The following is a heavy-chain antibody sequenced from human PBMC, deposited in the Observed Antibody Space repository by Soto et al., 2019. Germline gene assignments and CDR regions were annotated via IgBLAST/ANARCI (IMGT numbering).Heavy chain of an antibody. V-gene: IGHV3-23*01. J-gene: IGHJ4*02. CDR3: AKDRGIGGYDFEANDY. CDR1: GFTFSSYA. Sequence: PGGSLRLSCAASGFTFSSYAMSWVRQAPGKGLEWVSAISGSGGSTYYADSVKGRFTISRDNSKNTLYLQMNSLRAEDTAVYYCAKDRGIGGYDFEANDYWGQGTLVTVSS. CDR2: ISGSGGST. D-gene: IGHD5-12*01.